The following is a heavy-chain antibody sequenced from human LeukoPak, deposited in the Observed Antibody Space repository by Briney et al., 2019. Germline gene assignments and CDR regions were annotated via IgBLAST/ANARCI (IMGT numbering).Heavy chain of an antibody. CDR1: GFTFNSA. D-gene: IGHD4-23*01. V-gene: IGHV3-23*01. J-gene: IGHJ4*02. CDR3: AKADSYGGNSQLFDY. Sequence: GGSLRLSCAASGFTFNSAMTWVRQAPGKGLEWVSTISGDTTATWYADSVKGRFTVSRDNSRSTLYLQMNSLRAEDTALYYCAKADSYGGNSQLFDYWGQGTLVTVSS. CDR2: ISGDTTAT.